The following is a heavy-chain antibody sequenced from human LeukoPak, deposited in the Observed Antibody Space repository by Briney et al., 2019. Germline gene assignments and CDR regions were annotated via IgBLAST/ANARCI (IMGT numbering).Heavy chain of an antibody. CDR2: IRSSSSYI. D-gene: IGHD6-13*01. CDR1: GFTFSSYS. Sequence: GGSLRLSCAASGFTFSSYSMNWVRQAPGKGLEWVSFIRSSSSYIYYADSVKGRFTISRDNAKNSLYLQMNSLRAEDTAVYYCARDGNGIAAAADYWGQGTLVTVSS. J-gene: IGHJ4*02. CDR3: ARDGNGIAAAADY. V-gene: IGHV3-21*01.